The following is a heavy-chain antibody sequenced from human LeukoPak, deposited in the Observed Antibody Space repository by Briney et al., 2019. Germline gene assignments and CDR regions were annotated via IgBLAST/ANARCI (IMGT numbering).Heavy chain of an antibody. CDR1: GLTFSGSA. CDR2: IRSKANSYAT. D-gene: IGHD1-26*01. CDR3: TRHVTSGSSEEFDY. Sequence: GGSLRLSCAASGLTFSGSAMHWVRPASGNGLEWVGRIRSKANSYATAYAAPAKGRFTISRDDSKNTAYLQMNSLKTEHTAVYYCTRHVTSGSSEEFDYWGQGTLVTVSS. J-gene: IGHJ4*02. V-gene: IGHV3-73*01.